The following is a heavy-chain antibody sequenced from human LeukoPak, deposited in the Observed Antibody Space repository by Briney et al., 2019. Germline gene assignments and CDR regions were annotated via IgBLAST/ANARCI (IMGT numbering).Heavy chain of an antibody. CDR3: TTDTFGARDS. CDR2: INEDGSST. V-gene: IGHV3-74*01. J-gene: IGHJ4*02. D-gene: IGHD3-10*01. Sequence: PGGSLRLSCAGSGYTFSRYWMHWVRQGPGKGLVWVSRINEDGSSTSYAESVRGRFTISRDNAKNTLYLQMNSLRAEDAAVYYCTTDTFGARDSWGQGTLVAVSS. CDR1: GYTFSRYW.